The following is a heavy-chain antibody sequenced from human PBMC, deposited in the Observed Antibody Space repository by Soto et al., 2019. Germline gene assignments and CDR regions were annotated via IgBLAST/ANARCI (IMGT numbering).Heavy chain of an antibody. J-gene: IGHJ4*02. CDR2: ISGSGGST. V-gene: IGHV3-23*01. Sequence: PGGSLRLSCAASGFTFSSYAMSWVRQAPGKGLEWVSAISGSGGSTYYADSVKGRFTISRDNSKNTLYLQMNSLRAEDTAVYYCAKDHSYDFWRGYYNYFDYWGQGTLVTVSS. D-gene: IGHD3-3*01. CDR3: AKDHSYDFWRGYYNYFDY. CDR1: GFTFSSYA.